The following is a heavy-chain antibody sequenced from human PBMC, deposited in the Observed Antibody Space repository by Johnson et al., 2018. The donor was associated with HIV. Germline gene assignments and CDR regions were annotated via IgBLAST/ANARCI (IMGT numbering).Heavy chain of an antibody. D-gene: IGHD6-13*01. V-gene: IGHV3-33*08. CDR3: ARDHIAAALGAFDI. CDR2: IRYDGSNT. CDR1: GFTFSSYG. J-gene: IGHJ3*02. Sequence: QVQLVESGGGLVQPGGSLRLSCAASGFTFSSYGMHWVRQAPGKGLEWVAVIRYDGSNTHYADSVKGRFTISRDNSKNALFLQMNSLRAEDTAVYYCARDHIAAALGAFDIWGQGTMVTVSS.